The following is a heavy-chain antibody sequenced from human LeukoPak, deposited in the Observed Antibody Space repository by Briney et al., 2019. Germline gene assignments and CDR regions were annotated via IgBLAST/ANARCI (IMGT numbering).Heavy chain of an antibody. CDR3: AKDTLTGYSSSWYPLGWFDP. J-gene: IGHJ5*02. D-gene: IGHD6-13*01. V-gene: IGHV3-23*01. CDR2: ISGSGGST. Sequence: GGSLRLSCAASGFTFSSYAMSWVRQTPGKGLEWVSAISGSGGSTYYADSVKGRFTISRDNPKNTLYLQMNSLRAEDTAVYYCAKDTLTGYSSSWYPLGWFDPWGQGALVTVSS. CDR1: GFTFSSYA.